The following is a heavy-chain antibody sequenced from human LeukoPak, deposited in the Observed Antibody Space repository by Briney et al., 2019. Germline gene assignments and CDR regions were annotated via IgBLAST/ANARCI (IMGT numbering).Heavy chain of an antibody. D-gene: IGHD5-12*01. Sequence: SETLSLTCAVYGGSFSGYYWSWVRQPPGKGLEWIGEINHSGSTNYNPSLKSRVTISVDTSKNQFSLKLSSVTAADTAVYYCARGRYASDYWGQGTLVTVSS. CDR2: INHSGST. CDR1: GGSFSGYY. V-gene: IGHV4-34*01. J-gene: IGHJ4*02. CDR3: ARGRYASDY.